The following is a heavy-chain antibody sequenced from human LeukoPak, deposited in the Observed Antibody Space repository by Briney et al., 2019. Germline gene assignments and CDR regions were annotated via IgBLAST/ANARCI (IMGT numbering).Heavy chain of an antibody. J-gene: IGHJ4*02. V-gene: IGHV3-23*01. Sequence: GGSLRLSCAASGFTFSSYAMSWDRQAPGEGLEWVSAISGSGGSTYYADSVKGRFTISRDNSKNTLYLQMNSLRAEDTAVYYCAKTVVVTAIAPYFDYWGQGTLVTVSS. CDR2: ISGSGGST. CDR1: GFTFSSYA. CDR3: AKTVVVTAIAPYFDY. D-gene: IGHD2-21*02.